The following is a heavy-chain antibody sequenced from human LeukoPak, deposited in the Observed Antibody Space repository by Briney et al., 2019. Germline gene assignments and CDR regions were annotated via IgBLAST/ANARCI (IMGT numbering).Heavy chain of an antibody. CDR3: AIAYDFWSGYSALYYFDY. CDR1: GYTFTSYD. Sequence: ASVKVSCKASGYTFTSYDINWVRQATGQGLEWMGWMNPNSGNTGYAQKFQGRVTITRNTSISTAYMELSSLRSEDTAVYYCAIAYDFWSGYSALYYFDYWGQGTLVTVSS. V-gene: IGHV1-8*03. J-gene: IGHJ4*02. CDR2: MNPNSGNT. D-gene: IGHD3-3*01.